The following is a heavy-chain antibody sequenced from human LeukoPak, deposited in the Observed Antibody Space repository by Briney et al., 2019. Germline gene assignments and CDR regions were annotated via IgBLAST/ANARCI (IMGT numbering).Heavy chain of an antibody. J-gene: IGHJ4*02. CDR3: ARGNIYYYDN. Sequence: ASVKVSCKASGYTFTSYPMNWVRQAPGHGLEWMGIINPSGGGTSYAQKFQGRISMTRDTSTSTVYMELSSLRSKDTAVYYCARGNIYYYDNWGQGTLVTVSA. V-gene: IGHV1-46*01. CDR1: GYTFTSYP. CDR2: INPSGGGT. D-gene: IGHD3-22*01.